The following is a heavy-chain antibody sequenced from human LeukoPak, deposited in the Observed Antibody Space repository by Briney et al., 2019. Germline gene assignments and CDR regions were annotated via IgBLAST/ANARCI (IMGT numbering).Heavy chain of an antibody. Sequence: SETLSLTCTVSGGSISSYYWSWIRQPPGKGVGWIGYIYYRGSTNYNPSLKSRVTISVDTSKNQFSLKLSSVTAADTAVYYCARVFDYYYMDVWGKGTTVTVSS. CDR3: ARVFDYYYMDV. CDR2: IYYRGST. CDR1: GGSISSYY. J-gene: IGHJ6*03. V-gene: IGHV4-59*01. D-gene: IGHD3-9*01.